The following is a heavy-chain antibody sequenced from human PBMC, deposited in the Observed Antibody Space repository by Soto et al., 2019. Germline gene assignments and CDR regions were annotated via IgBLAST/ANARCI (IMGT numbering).Heavy chain of an antibody. J-gene: IGHJ5*02. V-gene: IGHV3-23*01. CDR2: ISGSGGST. D-gene: IGHD3-10*01. Sequence: GGSLRLFCAASGFTFSSYAMSWVRQAPGKGLEWVSAISGSGGSTYYADSVKGRFTISRDNSKNTLYLQMNSLRAEDTAVYYCAKDIEPITMVRGVSFDPWGQGTLVTVSS. CDR1: GFTFSSYA. CDR3: AKDIEPITMVRGVSFDP.